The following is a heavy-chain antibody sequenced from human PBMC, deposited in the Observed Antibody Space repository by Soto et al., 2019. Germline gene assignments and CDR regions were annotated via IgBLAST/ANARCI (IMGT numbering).Heavy chain of an antibody. D-gene: IGHD5-18*01. CDR3: AAGYSFGDY. CDR1: GFTFSSYG. Sequence: QVQLVESGGGVVQPGRSLRLSCAASGFTFSSYGMHWVRQAPGKGLEWVALISYDRDNKYYADSVKGRFTISRDNSKNTLYLQMNSLSAEDTALYYGAAGYSFGDYWGQGTLVTVSS. CDR2: ISYDRDNK. J-gene: IGHJ4*02. V-gene: IGHV3-30*03.